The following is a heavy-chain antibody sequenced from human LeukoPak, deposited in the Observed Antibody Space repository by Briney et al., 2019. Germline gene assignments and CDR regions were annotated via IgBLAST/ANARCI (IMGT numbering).Heavy chain of an antibody. CDR2: IYYSGST. CDR1: GGSISSSSYY. CDR3: ASGGIPYCSSTSCPKGTWFDP. V-gene: IGHV4-39*01. D-gene: IGHD2-2*01. J-gene: IGHJ5*02. Sequence: SETLSLTCTVSGGSISSSSYYWGWIRQPPGKGLEWIGSIYYSGSTYYNPSLKSRVTISVDTSKNQFSLKLSSVTAADTAVYYCASGGIPYCSSTSCPKGTWFDPWGQGTLVTVSS.